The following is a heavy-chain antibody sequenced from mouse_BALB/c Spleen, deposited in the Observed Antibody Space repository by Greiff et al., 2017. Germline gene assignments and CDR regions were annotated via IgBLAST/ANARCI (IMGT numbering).Heavy chain of an antibody. CDR1: GFSLTSYG. V-gene: IGHV2-2*02. CDR2: IWSGGST. Sequence: VQLQQSGPGLVQPSQSLSITCTVSGFSLTSYGVHWVRQSPGKGLEWLGVIWSGGSTDYNADFISRLSISKDNSKSQVLFKMHSLQANDTAIYYSAFNRRYAMDYWGQGTSVTVSS. CDR3: AFNRRYAMDY. D-gene: IGHD2-14*01. J-gene: IGHJ4*01.